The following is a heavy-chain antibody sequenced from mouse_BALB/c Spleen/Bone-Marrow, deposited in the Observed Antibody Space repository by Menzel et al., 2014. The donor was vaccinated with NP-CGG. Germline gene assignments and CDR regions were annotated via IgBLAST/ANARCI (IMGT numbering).Heavy chain of an antibody. CDR2: ISSGSSTI. CDR3: VRSGSSSGYFDY. J-gene: IGHJ2*01. D-gene: IGHD1-1*01. V-gene: IGHV5-17*02. CDR1: GFTFSSFG. Sequence: DVMLVESGGGLVQPGGSRKLSCAASGFTFSSFGMHWVRQAPEKGLEWVAYISSGSSTIYYGDTVMGRFTISRDNPKNTLFLQMTSLRSEDTATYYCVRSGSSSGYFDYWGQGTTLTVSS.